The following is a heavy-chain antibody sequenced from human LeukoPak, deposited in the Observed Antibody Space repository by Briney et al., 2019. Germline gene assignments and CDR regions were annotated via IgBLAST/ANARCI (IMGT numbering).Heavy chain of an antibody. D-gene: IGHD6-6*01. CDR1: GVSISNYY. CDR3: ARGGASSKFFDA. Sequence: SDTPSLTCSVSGVSISNYYWSSIRQPPGKRLEWIAFIYYDGTTNYNPSLKSRATISVDTSKNQYSLNLISVTPADTAVYYCARGGASSKFFDAWGQGILVTVSS. J-gene: IGHJ4*02. V-gene: IGHV4-59*07. CDR2: IYYDGTT.